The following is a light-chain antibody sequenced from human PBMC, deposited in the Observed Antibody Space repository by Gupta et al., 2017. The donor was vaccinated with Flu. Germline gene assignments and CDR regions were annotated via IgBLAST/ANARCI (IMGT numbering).Light chain of an antibody. CDR2: EVS. CDR3: GSYRSTNNVVV. Sequence: QSALTQPASVSGSPGQSIAISCTGTSRDVGGYDYLSWSQQHPGKAPNLLLFEVSRRLGGISARFSGSKSATTASVTISGLLAEDGAFYYCGSYRSTNNVVVFGGGTKLTVL. V-gene: IGLV2-14*01. CDR1: SRDVGGYDY. J-gene: IGLJ2*01.